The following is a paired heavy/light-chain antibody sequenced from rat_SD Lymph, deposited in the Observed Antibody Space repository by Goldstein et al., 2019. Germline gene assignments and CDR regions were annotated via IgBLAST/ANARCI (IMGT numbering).Light chain of an antibody. CDR1: QNINKY. Sequence: DIQMTQSPSFLSATVGDRVTINCKASQNINKYLNWYQQKLGEAPKRLIYNTNSLQTGIPSRFSGSGSGTDYTLTISSLQPEDVATYFCLQHNSGYTFGAGTKLELK. J-gene: IGKJ2-3*01. CDR3: LQHNSGYT. V-gene: IGKV22S6*01. CDR2: NTN.
Heavy chain of an antibody. CDR1: GFTFSNYG. V-gene: IGHV5-34*01. CDR2: ISSSSSYI. CDR3: ARLGYAHGDY. J-gene: IGHJ2*01. D-gene: IGHD2-3*01. Sequence: EVQLVESGGGLVQPGRSLKLSCLASGFTFSNYGMNWIRQAPGKGLEWVASISSSSSYIYYADTVKGRFTISRDNAKNTLYLQMTSLRSEDTALYYCARLGYAHGDYWGQGVMVTVSS.